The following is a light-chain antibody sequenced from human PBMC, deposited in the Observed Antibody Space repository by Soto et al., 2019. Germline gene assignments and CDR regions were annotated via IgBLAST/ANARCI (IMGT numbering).Light chain of an antibody. CDR3: SSYAGSNNFVV. CDR1: SSDVGGYNY. Sequence: QSVLTQPPSASGSPGQSVTISCTGTSSDVGGYNYVSWYQQHRGKAPKLMIYEVSKRPSGVPDRFSGSKSGNTASLTVSGLQAEDEADYYCSSYAGSNNFVVFGTGTKLTVL. J-gene: IGLJ1*01. V-gene: IGLV2-8*01. CDR2: EVS.